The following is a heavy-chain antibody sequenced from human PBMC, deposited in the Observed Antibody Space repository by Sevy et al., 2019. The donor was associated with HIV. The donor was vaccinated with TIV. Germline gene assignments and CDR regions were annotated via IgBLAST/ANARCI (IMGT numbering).Heavy chain of an antibody. D-gene: IGHD3-16*01. Sequence: SESLSLTCNVSGGSISSSRHYWGWIRQSPGNSLEWIGSRFYSGGAYYNPSLQSRVSMSVDTSKNQFSLNVNSVSAADTAVYYCARHPLGNWFDLWGQGIPVTVSS. CDR2: RFYSGGA. J-gene: IGHJ5*02. V-gene: IGHV4-39*01. CDR3: ARHPLGNWFDL. CDR1: GGSISSSRHY.